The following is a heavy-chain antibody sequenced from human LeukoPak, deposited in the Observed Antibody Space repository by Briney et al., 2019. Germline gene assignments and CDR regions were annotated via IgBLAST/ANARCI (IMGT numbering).Heavy chain of an antibody. CDR3: AKDMGDGYTGFDY. D-gene: IGHD5-24*01. CDR2: ISWNSGSI. V-gene: IGHV3-9*01. CDR1: GFTFDDYA. Sequence: PGGSLRLSCAASGFTFDDYAMHWVRQAPGKGLEWVSGISWNSGSIGYADSVKGRFTISRDNAKNSLYLQMNSLRAEDTALYYCAKDMGDGYTGFDYWGQGTLVTVSS. J-gene: IGHJ4*02.